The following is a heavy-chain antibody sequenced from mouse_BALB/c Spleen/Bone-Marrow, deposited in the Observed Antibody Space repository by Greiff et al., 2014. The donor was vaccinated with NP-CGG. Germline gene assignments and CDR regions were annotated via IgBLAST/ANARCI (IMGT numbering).Heavy chain of an antibody. CDR1: GFNIKDTY. CDR3: ARGDYYGGSFFAY. D-gene: IGHD1-1*01. V-gene: IGHV14-3*02. J-gene: IGHJ3*01. Sequence: EVQLQQSGADLVKPGASVKLSCTASGFNIKDTYMHWVKQRPEQGLEWIGRIDPANSNTKYDPKFQAKATITADTSSNTAYLQLSSLTSEDTAVYYCARGDYYGGSFFAYWGQGTLVTVSA. CDR2: IDPANSNT.